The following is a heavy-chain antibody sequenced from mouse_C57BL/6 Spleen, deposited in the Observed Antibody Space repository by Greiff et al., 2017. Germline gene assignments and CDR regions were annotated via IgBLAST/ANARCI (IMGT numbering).Heavy chain of an antibody. D-gene: IGHD4-1*01. CDR3: ARASWEYFDD. V-gene: IGHV1-47*01. CDR2: FHPYNDDY. CDR1: GYTFTTYP. Sequence: VQLMESGAELVKPGASVKLSCKASGYTFTTYPIEWMKQTHGKSLEWIGNFHPYNDDYKYNDKFKGKATLTVEKSYSTVYLELSRLTSDDSAVYYCARASWEYFDDWGQGTTLTVSS. J-gene: IGHJ2*01.